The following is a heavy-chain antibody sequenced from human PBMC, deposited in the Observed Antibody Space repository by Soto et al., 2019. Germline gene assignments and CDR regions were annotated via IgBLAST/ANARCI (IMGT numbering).Heavy chain of an antibody. J-gene: IGHJ5*02. V-gene: IGHV2-5*02. CDR1: EISLSTRGVS. CDR3: VHRPLPGVFDP. CDR2: IYWDDDK. Sequence: ASVPNLANATKTITPTCACAEISLSTRGVSESWIHQPPGKALEWLALIYWDDDKHYSPSLKSRLTITKDTSKNQVVLTMTNMDPVDTATYYCVHRPLPGVFDPWGQGTPVPVS.